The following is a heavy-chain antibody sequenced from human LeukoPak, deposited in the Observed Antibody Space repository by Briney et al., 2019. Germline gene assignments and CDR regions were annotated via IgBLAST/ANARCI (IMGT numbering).Heavy chain of an antibody. CDR1: GFTFSSYW. D-gene: IGHD3-9*01. CDR3: TRDLMDYDLSTGLHHYYMDV. J-gene: IGHJ6*02. Sequence: GGSLRLSCVASGFTFSSYWMRWVRQDPRKGLVWVSVINGDGGNIYYADSVRGRFTISRDNAKNSLYLQMNTLSVEDTAVYYCTRDLMDYDLSTGLHHYYMDVWGQGTTVTVPS. V-gene: IGHV3-74*01. CDR2: INGDGGNI.